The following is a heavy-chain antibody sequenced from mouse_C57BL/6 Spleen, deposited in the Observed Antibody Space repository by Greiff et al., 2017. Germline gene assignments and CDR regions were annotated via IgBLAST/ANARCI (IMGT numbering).Heavy chain of an antibody. CDR2: IRSKSNNYAT. CDR3: GRQNGNYWYFDV. CDR1: GFSFNTYA. J-gene: IGHJ1*03. D-gene: IGHD2-1*01. V-gene: IGHV10-1*01. Sequence: EVKLMESGGGLVQPKGSLKLSCAASGFSFNTYAMNWVRQAPGKGLEWVARIRSKSNNYATYYADSVKDRLTISRDDSESMLYLQMNNLKTEDTAMYYCGRQNGNYWYFDVWGTGTTVTVSS.